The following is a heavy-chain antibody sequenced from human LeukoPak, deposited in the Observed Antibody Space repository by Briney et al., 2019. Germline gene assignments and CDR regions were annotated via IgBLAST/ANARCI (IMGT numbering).Heavy chain of an antibody. CDR2: ISSSSSTI. J-gene: IGHJ4*02. V-gene: IGHV3-48*01. D-gene: IGHD2-2*02. CDR3: ARAEDYCSSTSCYIYY. CDR1: GFTFSSYS. Sequence: GGSLRLSCAASGFTFSSYSMNWVRQAPGKGLEWVSYISSSSSTIYYADSVKGRFTISRDNAKNSLYLQMNSLRAEDTAVYYCARAEDYCSSTSCYIYYWGQGTLVTVSS.